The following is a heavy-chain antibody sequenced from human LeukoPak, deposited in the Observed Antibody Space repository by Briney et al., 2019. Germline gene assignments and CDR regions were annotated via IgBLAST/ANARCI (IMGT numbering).Heavy chain of an antibody. CDR1: GFTFSSYA. V-gene: IGHV3-23*01. CDR2: ISGSGGTT. Sequence: GGSLRLSCAVSGFTFSSYAMTWVRQAPGKGLEWVSAISGSGGTTYYADSVRGRFSISRDNSKKTLYLQMNSLRAEDTALYYCAKADHYYYYMDVWGKGTTVTVSS. J-gene: IGHJ6*03. CDR3: AKADHYYYYMDV.